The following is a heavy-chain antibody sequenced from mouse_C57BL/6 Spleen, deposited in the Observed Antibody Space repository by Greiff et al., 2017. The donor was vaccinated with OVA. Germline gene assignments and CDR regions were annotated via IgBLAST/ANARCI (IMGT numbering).Heavy chain of an antibody. D-gene: IGHD2-4*01. CDR3: ARSTGLQGYFDV. J-gene: IGHJ1*03. CDR1: GYTFTDYY. Sequence: QVQLQQSGAELVRPGASVKLSCKASGYTFTDYYINWVKQRPGQGLEWIARIYPGSGNTYYNEKFKGKATLTAEKSSSTAYMQLSSLTSEDSAVYFCARSTGLQGYFDVWGTGTTVTVSS. CDR2: IYPGSGNT. V-gene: IGHV1-76*01.